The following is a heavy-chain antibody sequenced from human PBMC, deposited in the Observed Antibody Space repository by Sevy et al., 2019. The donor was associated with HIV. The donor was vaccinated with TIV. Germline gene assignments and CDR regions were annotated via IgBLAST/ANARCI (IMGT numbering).Heavy chain of an antibody. Sequence: GGSLRLSCAASGFTFSSYSMNWVRQAPGKGLEWVSSINSRGNYIYYADSVKGRFTISRDNAKNSLYLQMNSLRAEDTAVYYCVRSSLGGMAGMDVWGQRTTVTVSS. D-gene: IGHD3-16*01. J-gene: IGHJ6*02. V-gene: IGHV3-21*01. CDR3: VRSSLGGMAGMDV. CDR1: GFTFSSYS. CDR2: INSRGNYI.